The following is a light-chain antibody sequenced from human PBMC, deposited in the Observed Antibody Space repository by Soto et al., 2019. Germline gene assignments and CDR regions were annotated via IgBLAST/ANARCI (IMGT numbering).Light chain of an antibody. CDR2: DAS. V-gene: IGKV3-11*01. J-gene: IGKJ5*01. CDR3: QQRSNWPPT. CDR1: QSVNHN. Sequence: EIVMTQSPDTLSASPGERVSLSCRASQSVNHNLAWYHQKPGQAPRLLIYDASNRATGIPARFSGSGSGTDFTLTISSLEPEDFAVYYCQQRSNWPPTFGQGTRLEIK.